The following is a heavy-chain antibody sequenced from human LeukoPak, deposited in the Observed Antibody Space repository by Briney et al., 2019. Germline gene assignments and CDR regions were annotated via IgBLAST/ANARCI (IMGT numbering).Heavy chain of an antibody. Sequence: PGGSLRLSCAASGFTFSRYRMNWVRQAPGKGLEWVSYICRSSSTIHYADSVKGRFTISIDNAKSSLFLQVNSLRAEDTAVYYCARDGGATMVRGVATYDSWGQGTLVTVSS. CDR3: ARDGGATMVRGVATYDS. D-gene: IGHD3-10*01. V-gene: IGHV3-48*04. CDR1: GFTFSRYR. CDR2: ICRSSSTI. J-gene: IGHJ4*02.